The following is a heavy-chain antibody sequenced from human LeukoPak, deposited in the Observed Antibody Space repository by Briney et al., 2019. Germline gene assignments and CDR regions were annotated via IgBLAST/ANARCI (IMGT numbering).Heavy chain of an antibody. D-gene: IGHD6-19*01. CDR1: SGSFSSYY. Sequence: SETLSLTCAVYSGSFSSYYWSWIRQPPGKGLEWIGEINHSGSTNYNPSLKSRVTISVDTSKNQFSLNLRSATAADTAVYYCARAYPSSGYSSGWYERNFDYWGQGTLVTVSS. CDR3: ARAYPSSGYSSGWYERNFDY. CDR2: INHSGST. J-gene: IGHJ4*02. V-gene: IGHV4-34*01.